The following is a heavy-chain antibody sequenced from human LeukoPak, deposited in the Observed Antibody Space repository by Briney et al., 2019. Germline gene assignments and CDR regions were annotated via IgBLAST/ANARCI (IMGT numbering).Heavy chain of an antibody. Sequence: PSETLSLTYTVSGGSISSDDYYWSWIRQPAGKGLEWIGRVYTSGSTNYNPSLRSRVTISVDTSKNQFSLKLSSVTAADTAVYYCARDFRETQRRSMRRYYYYYMDVWGKGTTVTVSS. V-gene: IGHV4-61*02. CDR1: GGSISSDDYY. CDR2: VYTSGST. J-gene: IGHJ6*03. CDR3: ARDFRETQRRSMRRYYYYYMDV. D-gene: IGHD3-10*01.